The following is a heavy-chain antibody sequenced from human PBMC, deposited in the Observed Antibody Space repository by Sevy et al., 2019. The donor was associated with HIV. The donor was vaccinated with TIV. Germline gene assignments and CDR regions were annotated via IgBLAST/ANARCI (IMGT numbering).Heavy chain of an antibody. V-gene: IGHV1-2*02. J-gene: IGHJ4*02. CDR3: VRIRFQTGAFDS. Sequence: ASVKVSCKASGYTFTGHYLHWVRQAPGRGLEWMGWSDPISAGKNYAQKFKGRVTRARDTSISKAYMERSRLGFDDTAMYYCVRIRFQTGAFDSWGQGTLVTVSS. CDR1: GYTFTGHY. D-gene: IGHD7-27*01. CDR2: SDPISAGK.